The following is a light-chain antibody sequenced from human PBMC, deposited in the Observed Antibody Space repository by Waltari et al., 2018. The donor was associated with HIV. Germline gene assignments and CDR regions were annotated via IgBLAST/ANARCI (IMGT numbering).Light chain of an antibody. CDR3: QSYDSSLVAYV. V-gene: IGLV1-40*01. CDR2: GNY. J-gene: IGLJ1*01. CDR1: SSNIGAVYD. Sequence: QTVTISCTGSSSNIGAVYDVHWYQQLPGTAPKVLIYGNYNRPSGVPDRFSGSRSGISASLAITGLQAEDEADYYCQSYDSSLVAYVFGTGTRVTVL.